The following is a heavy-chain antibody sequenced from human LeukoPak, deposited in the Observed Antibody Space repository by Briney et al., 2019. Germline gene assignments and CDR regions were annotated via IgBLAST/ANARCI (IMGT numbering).Heavy chain of an antibody. V-gene: IGHV4-30-4*08. CDR3: ARDRGGLLWLDY. J-gene: IGHJ4*02. D-gene: IGHD3-10*01. CDR1: GFTFSSYA. CDR2: IYYSGST. Sequence: LRLSCAASGFTFSSYAMSWVRQPPGKGLEWIAYIYYSGSTYYNPSLKSRVTISIGTSKNQFSLNLSSVTAADTAVYYCARDRGGLLWLDYWGQGTLVTVSS.